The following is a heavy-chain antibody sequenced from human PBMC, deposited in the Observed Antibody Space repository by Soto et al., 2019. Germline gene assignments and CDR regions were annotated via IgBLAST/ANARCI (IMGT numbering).Heavy chain of an antibody. CDR3: AKASHYYDSSGYYYARGYFDY. V-gene: IGHV3-9*01. D-gene: IGHD3-22*01. CDR1: GFTFDDYA. J-gene: IGHJ4*02. CDR2: ISWNSGSI. Sequence: EVQLVESGGGLVQPGRSLRLSCAASGFTFDDYAMHWVRQAPGKGLEWVSGISWNSGSIGYEDSVKGRFTISRDNAKNSLYLQMNSLSAEDTALYYCAKASHYYDSSGYYYARGYFDYWGQGTLVTVSS.